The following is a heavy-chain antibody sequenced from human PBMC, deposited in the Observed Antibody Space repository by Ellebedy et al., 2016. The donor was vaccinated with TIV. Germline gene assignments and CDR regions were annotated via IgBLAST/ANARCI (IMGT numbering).Heavy chain of an antibody. CDR2: INDGGST. CDR1: GGSFSGYY. Sequence: GSLRLXXAVYGGSFSGYYWSWIRQSPGKGLEWIGEINDGGSTNYNPSLKSRVTTSVDTSKNQFSLKLSSVSAADTAVYYCARGRGDGYNTLLFDYWGHGTLVTVSS. CDR3: ARGRGDGYNTLLFDY. D-gene: IGHD5-24*01. J-gene: IGHJ4*01. V-gene: IGHV4-34*01.